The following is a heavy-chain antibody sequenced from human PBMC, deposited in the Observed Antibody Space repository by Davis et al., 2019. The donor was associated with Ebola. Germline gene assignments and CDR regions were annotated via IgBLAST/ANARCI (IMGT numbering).Heavy chain of an antibody. CDR1: GFTFSSYA. D-gene: IGHD2-21*01. CDR2: ISYDGSNK. V-gene: IGHV3-30-3*01. CDR3: ASGQLGDTSFDY. Sequence: PGGSLRLSCSASGFTFSSYAMHWVRQAPGKGLEWVAVISYDGSNKYYADSVKGRFTISRDNSKNTLYLQMNSLRAEDTAVYYCASGQLGDTSFDYWGQGTLVTVSS. J-gene: IGHJ4*02.